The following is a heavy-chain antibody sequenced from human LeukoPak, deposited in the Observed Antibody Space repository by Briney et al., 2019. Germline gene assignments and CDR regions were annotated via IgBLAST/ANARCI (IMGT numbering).Heavy chain of an antibody. Sequence: SETLSLTCAVSGASISSGDYSWSWIRQPRGKGLEWIGYIYHSGSTTYNPSLKSRVSISLDRSKNQFSLKLSSVTAADTAVYYCAGGFGSGSYRFDYWGQGTLVTVSS. CDR3: AGGFGSGSYRFDY. CDR1: GASISSGDYS. V-gene: IGHV4-30-2*01. J-gene: IGHJ4*02. CDR2: IYHSGST. D-gene: IGHD3-10*01.